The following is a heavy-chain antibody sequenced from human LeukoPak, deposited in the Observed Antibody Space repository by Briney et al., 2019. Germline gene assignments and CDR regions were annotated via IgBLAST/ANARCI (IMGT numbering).Heavy chain of an antibody. J-gene: IGHJ4*02. CDR3: ASPDY. Sequence: GGSLRLSCAASGXTFSSYAMHWVRQAPGKGLEYVSAISSNGGSTYYANSVKGRFNISRDKSKNTLYLQMGSLRAEDMAVYYCASPDYWGQGTLVTVSS. CDR1: GXTFSSYA. V-gene: IGHV3-64*01. CDR2: ISSNGGST.